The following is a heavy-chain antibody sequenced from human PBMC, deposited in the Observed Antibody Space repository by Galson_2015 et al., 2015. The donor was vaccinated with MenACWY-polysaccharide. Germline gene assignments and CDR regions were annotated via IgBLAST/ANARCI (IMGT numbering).Heavy chain of an antibody. CDR1: GYTFTGYY. J-gene: IGHJ4*02. V-gene: IGHV1-2*02. CDR3: ARDFLGLGYCTNGVCSNDY. Sequence: KGSCKASGYTFTGYYMRWERQAPGHGLGWMGWINPNSGGTNYAQKFQGRVTMTRDTSISTAYMELSRLRSDDTAVYYCARDFLGLGYCTNGVCSNDYWGQGTLVTVSS. D-gene: IGHD2-8*01. CDR2: INPNSGGT.